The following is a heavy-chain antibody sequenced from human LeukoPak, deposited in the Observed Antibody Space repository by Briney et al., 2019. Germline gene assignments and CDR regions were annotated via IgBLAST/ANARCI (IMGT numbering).Heavy chain of an antibody. CDR1: GGSISSGGYY. D-gene: IGHD3-3*01. Sequence: PSQTLSLTCTVSGGSISSGGYYWSWIRQPPGKGLEWIGYIYHSGSTYYNPSLKSRVTISVDRSKNQFSLKLSSVTAADTAVYYCARHQFYDFWSGYYTHDNWFDPWGQGTLVTVSS. CDR3: ARHQFYDFWSGYYTHDNWFDP. V-gene: IGHV4-30-2*01. CDR2: IYHSGST. J-gene: IGHJ5*02.